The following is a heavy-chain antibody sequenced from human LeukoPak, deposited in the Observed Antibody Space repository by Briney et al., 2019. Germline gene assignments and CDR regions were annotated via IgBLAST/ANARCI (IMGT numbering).Heavy chain of an antibody. J-gene: IGHJ4*02. CDR3: AKGQLYCSGGSCLRLFDY. Sequence: GGSLRLSCAASGFTFSSYAMSWVRQAPGKGLEWVSAISGSGGSTYYADSVKGRFTISRDNSKNTLYLQMNSLRSEDTAVYYCAKGQLYCSGGSCLRLFDYWGQGTLVTVSS. CDR1: GFTFSSYA. V-gene: IGHV3-23*01. CDR2: ISGSGGST. D-gene: IGHD2-15*01.